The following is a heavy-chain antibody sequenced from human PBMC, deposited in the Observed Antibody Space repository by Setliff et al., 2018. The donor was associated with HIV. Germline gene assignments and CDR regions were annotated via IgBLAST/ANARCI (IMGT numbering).Heavy chain of an antibody. CDR2: ISYDESNK. Sequence: GGSLRLSCAASGFTFSSYAMHWVRQAPGKGLEWVAVISYDESNKYYADSVKGRFTISRDNSKNTLYLQMNSLRAEDTAVYYCARDPRYYYGSGRGFDYWGQGTLVTVSS. V-gene: IGHV3-30*04. CDR1: GFTFSSYA. J-gene: IGHJ4*02. D-gene: IGHD3-10*01. CDR3: ARDPRYYYGSGRGFDY.